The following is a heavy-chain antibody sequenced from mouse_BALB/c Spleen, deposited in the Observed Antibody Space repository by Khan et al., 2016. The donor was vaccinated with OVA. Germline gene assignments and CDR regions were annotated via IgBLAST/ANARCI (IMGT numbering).Heavy chain of an antibody. J-gene: IGHJ3*01. CDR3: TRREKYGYDPSWFAY. D-gene: IGHD2-2*01. CDR1: GYTFTSYW. CDR2: IDPSDSET. V-gene: IGHV1-61*01. Sequence: QVQLQQPGAELVRPGASVKLSCKASGYTFTSYWMNWVKQRPGQGLEWIGMIDPSDSETHYNQMFKDKATLTVDKSSSTAYMQRSSLTSEDSAVYDCTRREKYGYDPSWFAYGGQGTLVTVSA.